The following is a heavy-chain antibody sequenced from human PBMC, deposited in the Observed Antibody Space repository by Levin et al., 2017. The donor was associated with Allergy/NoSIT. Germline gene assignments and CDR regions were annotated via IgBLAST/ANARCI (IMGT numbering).Heavy chain of an antibody. Sequence: LEASVKVSCKAAGYTFTDYYMHWVRQAPGQGLEWMGWVNCNSGDTHYAQKFQGRVTMTRDTSITTAYIELSSLRSDDTALYYCARNDYGDYVQNFDYWGQGTLVTVSS. J-gene: IGHJ4*02. CDR3: ARNDYGDYVQNFDY. D-gene: IGHD4-17*01. V-gene: IGHV1-2*03. CDR2: VNCNSGDT. CDR1: GYTFTDYY.